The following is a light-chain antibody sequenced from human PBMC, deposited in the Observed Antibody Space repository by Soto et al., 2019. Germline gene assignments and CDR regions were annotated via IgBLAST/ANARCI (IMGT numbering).Light chain of an antibody. Sequence: EVVLTQSPGTVSLSPGERATLSCRASQIIGSVIWYQQKPGQPPSLVISGSSSRATGFPGRFSASGSGTDFTLTISRLEPEDFAVYYCQHYDSSSLTFGGGTKIEI. CDR3: QHYDSSSLT. J-gene: IGKJ4*01. CDR1: QIIGSVI. CDR2: GSS. V-gene: IGKV3-20*01.